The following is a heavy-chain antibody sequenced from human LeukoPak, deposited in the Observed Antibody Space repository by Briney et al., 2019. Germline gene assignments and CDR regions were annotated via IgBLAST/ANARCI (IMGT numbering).Heavy chain of an antibody. J-gene: IGHJ5*02. D-gene: IGHD2-2*01. CDR3: ACDRDGSSTSCIYNRYDP. CDR2: IISVFGTA. V-gene: IGHV1-69*13. Sequence: SVKVSCKASGGTFSSYSIRWVRQAPGQGLEWMGGIISVFGTANYAQKFQGRVTITADEATSTAYMELSSLRSEDTAAFYFACDRDGSSTSCIYNRYDPWGQGTLVTVSS. CDR1: GGTFSSYS.